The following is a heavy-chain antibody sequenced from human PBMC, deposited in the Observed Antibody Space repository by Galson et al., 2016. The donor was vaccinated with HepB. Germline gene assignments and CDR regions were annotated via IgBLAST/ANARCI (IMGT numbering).Heavy chain of an antibody. CDR1: GFTFSASG. J-gene: IGHJ4*02. CDR2: ISFDGSHQ. D-gene: IGHD2-2*01. Sequence: SLRLSCAASGFTFSASGMHWVRQAPGKGPAWLAVISFDGSHQFYADSVKGRFTISRDNSNHTLHLQMHSLRVEDQALYSFARDSYCPRTICYPYYFAFWGQGTLVAVSS. CDR3: ARDSYCPRTICYPYYFAF. V-gene: IGHV3-30*03.